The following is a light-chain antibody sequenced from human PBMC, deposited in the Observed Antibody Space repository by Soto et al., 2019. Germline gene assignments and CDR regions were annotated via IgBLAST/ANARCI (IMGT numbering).Light chain of an antibody. J-gene: IGLJ1*01. CDR3: CSYAGSYTFEV. CDR1: SSDVGGYNY. V-gene: IGLV2-11*01. CDR2: DVT. Sequence: QSALTQPRSVSGSPGQSVTISCTGTSSDVGGYNYVSWYQQHPGRAPKFMIYDVTKRPSGVPDRFSGSKSGNTASLTISGLQAEDEADYYCCSYAGSYTFEVFGTGTKVTVL.